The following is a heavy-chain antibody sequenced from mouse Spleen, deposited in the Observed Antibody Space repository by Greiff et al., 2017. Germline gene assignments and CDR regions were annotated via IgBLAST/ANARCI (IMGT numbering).Heavy chain of an antibody. CDR2: ISYDGSN. J-gene: IGHJ2*01. CDR3: ARGREFDY. V-gene: IGHV3-6*02. CDR1: GYSITSGYY. Sequence: EVQRVESGPGLVKPSQSLSLTCSVTGYSITSGYYWNWIRQFPGNKLEWMGYISYDGSNNYNPSLKNRISITRDTSKNQFFLKLNSVTTEDTATYYCARGREFDYWGQGTTLTVSS.